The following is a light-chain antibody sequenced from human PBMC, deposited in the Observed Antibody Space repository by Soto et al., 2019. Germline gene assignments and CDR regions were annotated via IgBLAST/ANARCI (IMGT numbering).Light chain of an antibody. V-gene: IGKV3-20*01. CDR2: GAS. CDR3: QQYGSPGT. J-gene: IGKJ1*01. Sequence: EIALTQSPGTLSLSPGERATLSCRTSQSVSNNYLAWYQQKPGQAPRLLIYGASSRATGVPDRFSGSGSGTDFTLTIRRLEPEDFAVYYCQQYGSPGTFGQGTKVDI. CDR1: QSVSNNY.